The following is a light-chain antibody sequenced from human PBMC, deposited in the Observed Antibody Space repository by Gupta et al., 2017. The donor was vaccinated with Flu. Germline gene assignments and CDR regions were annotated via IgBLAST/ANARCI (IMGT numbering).Light chain of an antibody. J-gene: IGLJ3*02. Sequence: KGTISCAGSTSRIGSNYVCWYQQLPGTAPKLLIYDNDGRPSGIPDRFSGSKSVTSASLAISGLQTADEADYYCGTWDGSLNVGVFGGGTKLIVL. CDR3: GTWDGSLNVGV. CDR2: DND. CDR1: TSRIGSNY. V-gene: IGLV1-51*01.